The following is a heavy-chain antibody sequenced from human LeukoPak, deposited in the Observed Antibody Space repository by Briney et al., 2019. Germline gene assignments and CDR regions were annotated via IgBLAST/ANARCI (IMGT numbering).Heavy chain of an antibody. CDR2: INHSGST. J-gene: IGHJ5*02. Sequence: PSETLSLTCAVYGGSFSGYYWSWIRQPPGKGLEWIGEINHSGSTNYNPSLKSRVTISVDTSKNQFSLKLSSVTAADTAVYYCARLDILVVPAAIRPYGWFDPWGQGTLVTVSS. CDR3: ARLDILVVPAAIRPYGWFDP. V-gene: IGHV4-34*01. D-gene: IGHD2-2*02. CDR1: GGSFSGYY.